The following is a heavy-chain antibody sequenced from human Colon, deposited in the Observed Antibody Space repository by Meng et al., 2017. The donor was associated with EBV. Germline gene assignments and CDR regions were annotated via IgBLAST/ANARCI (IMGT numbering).Heavy chain of an antibody. J-gene: IGHJ4*02. V-gene: IGHV4-34*01. Sequence: VPLTRVGSGLLNASATLSLPCAFYGGSFSGYYWSWIRQPPEKGLEWIGEINHSGSTNYNPSLKSRVTISVDTSKKQFSLKLSSVTAADTAVYYCARGPGGSYYLYYFDYWGQGTLVTVSS. CDR3: ARGPGGSYYLYYFDY. CDR1: GGSFSGYY. D-gene: IGHD1-26*01. CDR2: INHSGST.